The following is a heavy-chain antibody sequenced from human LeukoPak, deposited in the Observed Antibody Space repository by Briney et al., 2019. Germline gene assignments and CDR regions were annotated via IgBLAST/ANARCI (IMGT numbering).Heavy chain of an antibody. CDR2: ISHDGSNK. CDR1: GFTFSSYA. D-gene: IGHD3-16*01. V-gene: IGHV3-30*04. Sequence: SLRLSCAASGFTFSSYAMHWVRQAPGKGLEWVAFISHDGSNKYSADSVKGRFTISRDNSKNTLYLQMSSLRAEDTAVYYCAKDLGGGHYRGNFDCWGQGTLVTVSS. J-gene: IGHJ4*02. CDR3: AKDLGGGHYRGNFDC.